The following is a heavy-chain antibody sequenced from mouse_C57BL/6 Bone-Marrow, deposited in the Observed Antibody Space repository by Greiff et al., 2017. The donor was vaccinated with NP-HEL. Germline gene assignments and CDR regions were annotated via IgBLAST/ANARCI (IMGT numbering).Heavy chain of an antibody. J-gene: IGHJ4*01. V-gene: IGHV1-19*01. CDR3: ARGGKRYYYAMDY. CDR1: GYTFTDYY. Sequence: EVQLQQSGPVLVKPGASVKMSCKASGYTFTDYYMNWVKQSHGKSLEWIGVINPYNGGTSYNQKFKGKATLTVDKSSSTAYMELNSLTSEDSAVYYCARGGKRYYYAMDYWGQGTSVTVSS. D-gene: IGHD1-1*02. CDR2: INPYNGGT.